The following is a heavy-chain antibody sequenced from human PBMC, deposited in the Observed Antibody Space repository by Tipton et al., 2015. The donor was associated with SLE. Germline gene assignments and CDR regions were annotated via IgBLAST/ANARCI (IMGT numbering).Heavy chain of an antibody. D-gene: IGHD3-22*01. Sequence: TLSLTCSVSGGSISIGSYYWNWLLQPPGKGLEWLGRIYNTGSTNYKSSLQSRVTISLDTSNNQFSLRLHSVTVADTAVYYCARGGLYETSAYSVGFDIWGQGTLVTVSP. CDR1: GGSISIGSYY. V-gene: IGHV4-61*02. CDR3: ARGGLYETSAYSVGFDI. J-gene: IGHJ3*02. CDR2: IYNTGST.